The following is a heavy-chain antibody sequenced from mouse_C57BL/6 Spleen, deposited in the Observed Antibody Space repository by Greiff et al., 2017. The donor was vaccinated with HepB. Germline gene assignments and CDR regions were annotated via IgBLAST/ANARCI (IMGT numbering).Heavy chain of an antibody. V-gene: IGHV1-52*01. Sequence: QVQLQQPGAELVRPGSSVKLSCKASGYTFTSYWMHWVKQRPIQGLEWIGNIDPSDSETHYNQKFKDKATLTVDKSSSTAYMQLSSLTSEDSAVYYCARSRDFSYWYFDVWGTGTTVTVSS. CDR1: GYTFTSYW. J-gene: IGHJ1*03. CDR2: IDPSDSET. CDR3: ARSRDFSYWYFDV.